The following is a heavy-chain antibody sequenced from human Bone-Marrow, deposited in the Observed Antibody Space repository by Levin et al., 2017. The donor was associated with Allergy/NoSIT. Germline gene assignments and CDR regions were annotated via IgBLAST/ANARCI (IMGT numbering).Heavy chain of an antibody. CDR1: GGTFSSYA. V-gene: IGHV1-69*13. CDR3: ARCKPRVGATGYYYGMDV. Sequence: SVKVSCKASGGTFSSYAISWVRQAPGQGLEWMGGIIPIFGTANYAQKFQGRVTITADESTSTAYMELSSLRSEDTAVYYCARCKPRVGATGYYYGMDVWGQGTTVTVSS. CDR2: IIPIFGTA. J-gene: IGHJ6*02. D-gene: IGHD1-26*01.